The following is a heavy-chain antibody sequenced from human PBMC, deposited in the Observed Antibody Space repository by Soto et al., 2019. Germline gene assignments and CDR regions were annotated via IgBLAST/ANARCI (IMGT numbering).Heavy chain of an antibody. J-gene: IGHJ5*02. D-gene: IGHD2-2*03. CDR2: INSDASHT. Sequence: EVQLVESGGGLVQPGGSLRLSCAASGFTFSTYWMHWIRQVPGKGLEWVSRINSDASHTYYADSVKGRFTISRDNAKNTLHLEKNNLRAEDTAVYYCVRDGYCITTSCYGNWFDPWGQGTLVTVSS. CDR1: GFTFSTYW. CDR3: VRDGYCITTSCYGNWFDP. V-gene: IGHV3-74*01.